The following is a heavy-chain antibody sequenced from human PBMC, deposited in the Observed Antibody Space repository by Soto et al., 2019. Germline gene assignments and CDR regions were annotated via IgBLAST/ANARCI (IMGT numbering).Heavy chain of an antibody. Sequence: EMQLVESGGGLVQPGGSLRLSCAASGFTFSNQWMSWVRQAPGKGLEWVAKVNEDGSEKSYVDSVKGRFTISRDNAMSSSYLQRDGLRAEDTAVYHCVRDAAWSFDYWGQGTLVTVSS. J-gene: IGHJ4*02. CDR2: VNEDGSEK. CDR3: VRDAAWSFDY. CDR1: GFTFSNQW. D-gene: IGHD2-15*01. V-gene: IGHV3-7*01.